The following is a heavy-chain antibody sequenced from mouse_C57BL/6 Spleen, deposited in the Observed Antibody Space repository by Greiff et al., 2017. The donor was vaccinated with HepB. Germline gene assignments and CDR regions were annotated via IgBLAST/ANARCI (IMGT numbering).Heavy chain of an antibody. CDR1: GFTFSDYG. J-gene: IGHJ4*01. D-gene: IGHD1-1*01. CDR3: ARAPYYYGSSDAMDY. CDR2: ISSGSSTI. V-gene: IGHV5-17*01. Sequence: EVKLVESGGGLVKPGGSLKLSCAASGFTFSDYGMHWVRQAPEKGLEWVAYISSGSSTIYYADTVKGRFTISRDNAKNTLFLQMTSLRSEDTAMYYCARAPYYYGSSDAMDYWGQGTSVTVSS.